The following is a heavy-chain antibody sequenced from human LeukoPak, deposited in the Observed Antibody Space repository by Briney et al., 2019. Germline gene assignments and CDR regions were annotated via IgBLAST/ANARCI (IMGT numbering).Heavy chain of an antibody. CDR3: AKIYVNDYYDFWSGYPVNYFDY. V-gene: IGHV3-15*01. Sequence: GGSLRLSCAASGFTFSSAWMTWVRQAPGKGLEWVGHIKNKTNGGTTDYADSVKGRFTISRDNSKNTLYLQMNSLRAEDTAVYYCAKIYVNDYYDFWSGYPVNYFDYWGQGTLVTVSS. D-gene: IGHD3-3*01. J-gene: IGHJ4*02. CDR2: IKNKTNGGTT. CDR1: GFTFSSAW.